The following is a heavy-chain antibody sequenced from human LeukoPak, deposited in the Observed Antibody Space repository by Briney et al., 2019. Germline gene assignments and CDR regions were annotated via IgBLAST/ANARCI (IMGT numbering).Heavy chain of an antibody. CDR1: GYRFTAYW. J-gene: IGHJ4*02. D-gene: IGHD5-12*01. CDR2: IYPGDSDT. CDR3: ARQITDQSSGYDSIDY. V-gene: IGHV5-51*01. Sequence: PGESLKISFKASGYRFTAYWIGWVRQMPGKGLEWMGIIYPGDSDTRYSPSFEGQVTISADKSITTAYLQWSSLKASDTAMYYCARQITDQSSGYDSIDYWGQETLVTVSS.